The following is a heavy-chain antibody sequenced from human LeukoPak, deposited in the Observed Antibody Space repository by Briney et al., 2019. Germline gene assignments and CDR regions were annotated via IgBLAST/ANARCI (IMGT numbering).Heavy chain of an antibody. J-gene: IGHJ6*03. V-gene: IGHV4-30-4*07. CDR1: GGSISSGGYS. Sequence: KPSETLSLTCAVSGGSISSGGYSWSWIRQPPGKGLEWIGYIYYSGSTYYNPSLKSRVTISVDTSKNQFSLKLSSVTAADTAVYYCARAVAGTSGYYYYMDAWGKGTTVTVSS. CDR3: ARAVAGTSGYYYYMDA. CDR2: IYYSGST. D-gene: IGHD6-19*01.